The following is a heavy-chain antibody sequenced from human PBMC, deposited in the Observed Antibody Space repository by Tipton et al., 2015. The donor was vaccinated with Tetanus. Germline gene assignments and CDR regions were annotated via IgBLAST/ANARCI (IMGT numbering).Heavy chain of an antibody. Sequence: TLSLTCAVYGGSFSGYYCTWIRQSPGKGLEWIGEIHPSGIVSYTPSLKSRVAVLLDTSANQFSLKLTSVTAADTAVYYCARGEDQYKSGIHWGQGPPVTVSS. V-gene: IGHV4-34*01. D-gene: IGHD1-1*01. CDR3: ARGEDQYKSGIH. J-gene: IGHJ4*02. CDR2: IHPSGIV. CDR1: GGSFSGYY.